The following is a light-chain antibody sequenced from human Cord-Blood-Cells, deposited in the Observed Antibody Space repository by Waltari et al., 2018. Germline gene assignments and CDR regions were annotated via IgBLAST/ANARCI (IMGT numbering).Light chain of an antibody. CDR3: QQSYSTPYT. CDR1: QSISSY. CDR2: AAS. J-gene: IGKJ2*01. Sequence: DIQMTQSPSSLSASVGDRVTITCRASQSISSYLNCYQQKPGKAPKLLIYAASCLQSGCPSRFSGSGSGADFTLTISSLQPEDCATYYCQQSYSTPYTFGQGTKLEIK. V-gene: IGKV1-39*01.